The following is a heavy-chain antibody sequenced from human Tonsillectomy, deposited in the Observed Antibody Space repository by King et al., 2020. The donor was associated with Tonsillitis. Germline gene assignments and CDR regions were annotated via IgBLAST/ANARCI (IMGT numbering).Heavy chain of an antibody. CDR2: ISYSGST. D-gene: IGHD3/OR15-3a*01. V-gene: IGHV4-31*03. CDR3: ASYAYTFWTSIG. CDR1: GASISNGDYY. Sequence: QLQESGPGLVKPSQTLSLTCTVSGASISNGDYYWSWIRQHPGKGLEWIGYISYSGSTYYDPSLQSRVTMSVVTSKNQFSLKLSSVSAADSAVYYCASYAYTFWTSIGWGQGTLVTVSS. J-gene: IGHJ4*02.